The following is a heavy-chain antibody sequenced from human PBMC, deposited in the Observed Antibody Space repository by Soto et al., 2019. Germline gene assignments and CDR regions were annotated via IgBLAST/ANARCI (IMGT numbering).Heavy chain of an antibody. V-gene: IGHV4-31*03. J-gene: IGHJ4*02. CDR2: IYYSGST. CDR1: GGSISSGGYY. D-gene: IGHD3-16*02. Sequence: PSETLSLTCTVSGGSISSGGYYWSWIRQHPGKGLEWIGYIYYSGSTYYNPSLKSRVTISVDTSKNQFSLKLSSVTAADTAVYYCARGGGSGYYTDLWGSYRYTGTIDYWGQGTLVTVSS. CDR3: ARGGGSGYYTDLWGSYRYTGTIDY.